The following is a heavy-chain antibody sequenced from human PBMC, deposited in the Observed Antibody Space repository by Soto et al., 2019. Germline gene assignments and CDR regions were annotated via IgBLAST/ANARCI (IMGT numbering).Heavy chain of an antibody. J-gene: IGHJ6*02. CDR2: INPNNGQT. V-gene: IGHV1-18*01. D-gene: IGHD2-21*02. CDR3: ARDIPWVRGGGSCSTNEDNYNMDV. Sequence: ASVKVSCKXSGYTFPTYGFSWVRQAPGQGVEWMGWINPNNGQTRYAKNFQGRVAMTTDTSTSTAYMELRSLRSDDTAVYYCARDIPWVRGGGSCSTNEDNYNMDVWGQGTTVTVSS. CDR1: GYTFPTYG.